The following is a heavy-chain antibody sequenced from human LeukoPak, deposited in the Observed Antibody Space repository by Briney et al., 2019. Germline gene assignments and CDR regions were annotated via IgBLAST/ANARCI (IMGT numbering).Heavy chain of an antibody. J-gene: IGHJ6*03. V-gene: IGHV3-11*04. Sequence: GGSLRLSCAASGFTFSDYYMSWIRQAPGKGLEWVSYISSSGTTIYYADSVKGRFTISRDNAKNSLYLQMNSLRAEDTAVYYCARVYSYGSYYYYYYYMDVWGKGTTVTVSS. CDR2: ISSSGTTI. D-gene: IGHD5-18*01. CDR3: ARVYSYGSYYYYYYYMDV. CDR1: GFTFSDYY.